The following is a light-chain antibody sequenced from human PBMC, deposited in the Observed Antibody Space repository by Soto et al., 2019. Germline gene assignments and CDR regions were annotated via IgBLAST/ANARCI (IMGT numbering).Light chain of an antibody. CDR2: GAS. Sequence: EIVMTQSPATLSVSPGERATLSCRASQSVSSNLAWYQQKPGQAPRLLIYGASTRATGIPARFSGSGSGTEFTLTISSLQSEDFAVHYCQQYNHWPPGTFCQGTK. J-gene: IGKJ1*01. V-gene: IGKV3-15*01. CDR1: QSVSSN. CDR3: QQYNHWPPGT.